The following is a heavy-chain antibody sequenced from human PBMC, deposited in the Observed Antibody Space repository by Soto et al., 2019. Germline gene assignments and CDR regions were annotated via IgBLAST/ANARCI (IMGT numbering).Heavy chain of an antibody. V-gene: IGHV6-1*01. CDR1: GDSVSSNSAA. J-gene: IGHJ6*02. CDR3: ARDPWKGGVPPLYYYGMDV. Sequence: SQTLSLTCAISGDSVSSNSAAWNWIRQSPSRGLEWLGRTYYRSKWYNDYAVSVKSRITINPDTSKNQFSLQLNSVTPEDTAVYYCARDPWKGGVPPLYYYGMDVWGQGTTVTVSS. D-gene: IGHD3-10*01. CDR2: TYYRSKWYN.